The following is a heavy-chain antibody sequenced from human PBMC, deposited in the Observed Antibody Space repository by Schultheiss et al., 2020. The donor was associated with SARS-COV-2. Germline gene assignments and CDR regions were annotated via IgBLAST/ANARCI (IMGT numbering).Heavy chain of an antibody. CDR1: GGSISSSSYY. CDR3: ARGFCSSSTCHYFAMDV. CDR2: SHYSGST. Sequence: SETLSLTCTVSGGSISSSSYYWGWIRQPPGKGLEWIGYSHYSGSTNHNPSLKSRVTISIDTSKNQFSLKVYSVTAADTAVYYCARGFCSSSTCHYFAMDVWGQGTTVTVSS. J-gene: IGHJ6*02. V-gene: IGHV4-61*05. D-gene: IGHD2-2*01.